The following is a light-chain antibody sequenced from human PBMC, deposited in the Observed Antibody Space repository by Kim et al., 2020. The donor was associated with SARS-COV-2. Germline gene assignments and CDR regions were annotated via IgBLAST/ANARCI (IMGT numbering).Light chain of an antibody. CDR2: GAS. CDR3: LQHSTYPIT. V-gene: IGKV1-17*01. CDR1: QDIRND. J-gene: IGKJ5*01. Sequence: DIQMTQSPSSLSASVGDRVTITCRASQDIRNDLGWYQQNPGRAPKRLIYGASSLQSGVPSRFSGSGSGTEFTLTISSVQPEDFATYFCLQHSTYPITFGQGHDWRL.